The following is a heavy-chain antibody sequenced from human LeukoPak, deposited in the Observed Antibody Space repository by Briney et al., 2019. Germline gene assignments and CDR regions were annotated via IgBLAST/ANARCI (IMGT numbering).Heavy chain of an antibody. CDR1: AFTFSNYA. Sequence: PGGSLRLSCAASAFTFSNYAMHWVRQAPGKGLEWVAIISYDGSNEYYADSVKGRFTISRDNSKNTLYLQMNSLRAEDTAIYFCAREYDRGSYRGVDYWGQGTLVTVSS. J-gene: IGHJ4*02. CDR3: AREYDRGSYRGVDY. V-gene: IGHV3-30*04. D-gene: IGHD1-26*01. CDR2: ISYDGSNE.